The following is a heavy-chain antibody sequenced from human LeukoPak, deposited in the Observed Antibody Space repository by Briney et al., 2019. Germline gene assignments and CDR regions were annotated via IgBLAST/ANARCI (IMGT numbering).Heavy chain of an antibody. D-gene: IGHD2-2*01. Sequence: GASVKVSCRASGYTFSYYYIHWVRQAPGQGLEWMGWINPDNGGTNYAQKFQGRVTMTRYTSIRTVYMDLSRLRSDDTAVFYCTREARVGIWFDPWGQGTQVTVSS. CDR2: INPDNGGT. V-gene: IGHV1-2*02. CDR1: GYTFSYYY. CDR3: TREARVGIWFDP. J-gene: IGHJ5*02.